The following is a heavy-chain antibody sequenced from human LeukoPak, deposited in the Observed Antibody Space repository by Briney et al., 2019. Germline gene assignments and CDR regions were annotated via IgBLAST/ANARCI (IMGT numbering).Heavy chain of an antibody. Sequence: SQTLSLTCTVSGGSINNGGYYWSWIRLHPGKGLEWIEYIYYSGSSYYNPSLRSRVTISVDTSKNHFSLKLSSVTAADTAVYYCARNRDGYNSFDYWGQGTLVTVSS. CDR3: ARNRDGYNSFDY. V-gene: IGHV4-31*03. CDR2: IYYSGSS. D-gene: IGHD5-24*01. J-gene: IGHJ4*02. CDR1: GGSINNGGYY.